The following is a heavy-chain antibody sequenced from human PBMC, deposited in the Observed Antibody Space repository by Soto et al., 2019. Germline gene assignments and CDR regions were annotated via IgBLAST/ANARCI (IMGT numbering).Heavy chain of an antibody. D-gene: IGHD2-15*01. J-gene: IGHJ4*02. CDR3: VRGSAANVY. CDR2: IYYSGST. CDR1: VVSISSYY. V-gene: IGHV4-59*01. Sequence: HVQLQESGPGLVKPSATLSLTCTVSVVSISSYYWSWIRQLPGKGLEWIGYIYYSGSTNCYPSLESRVSMSIDTSRNQFSLKLTSVTAADTDVYYFVRGSAANVYWGQGTLVTVSS.